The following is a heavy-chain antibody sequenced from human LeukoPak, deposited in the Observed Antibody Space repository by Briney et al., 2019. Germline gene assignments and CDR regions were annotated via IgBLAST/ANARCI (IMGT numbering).Heavy chain of an antibody. CDR3: ATPPKGSTNDY. Sequence: PGRSLRLSCAASGFTFSSYAMHWVRQAPGKGLEWVAVISYDGSNKYYADSVKGRFTISRDNPKNTLYLQMNSLRAEDTAVYYCATPPKGSTNDYWGQGTLVTVSS. V-gene: IGHV3-30-3*01. CDR1: GFTFSSYA. D-gene: IGHD2-2*01. J-gene: IGHJ4*02. CDR2: ISYDGSNK.